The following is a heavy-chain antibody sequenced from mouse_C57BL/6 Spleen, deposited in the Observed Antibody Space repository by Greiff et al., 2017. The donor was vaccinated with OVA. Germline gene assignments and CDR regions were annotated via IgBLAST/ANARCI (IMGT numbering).Heavy chain of an antibody. CDR3: ARSSDGDDYDRAWFAY. J-gene: IGHJ3*01. D-gene: IGHD2-4*01. Sequence: QVQLQQPGAELVMPGASVKLSCKASGYTFTSYWMHWVKQSTGQGLEWIGEIDPSDSYTNYNQKFKGKSTLTVDKSSSTAYMQLSSLTSEDSAVYYCARSSDGDDYDRAWFAYWGQGTLVTVSA. CDR1: GYTFTSYW. V-gene: IGHV1-69*01. CDR2: IDPSDSYT.